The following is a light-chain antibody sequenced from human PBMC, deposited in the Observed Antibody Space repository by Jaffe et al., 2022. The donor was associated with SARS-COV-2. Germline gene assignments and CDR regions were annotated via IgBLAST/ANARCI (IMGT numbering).Light chain of an antibody. V-gene: IGKV3-20*01. CDR1: QSFRSNY. CDR2: GAS. J-gene: IGKJ4*01. CDR3: QQYGGSVT. Sequence: EIVLTQSPGTLSLSPGERATLSCRASQSFRSNYLAWYHQKPGQAPRLLIYGASSRATGIPDRFSGSGSGTDFTLTISRLEPEDFAVYYCQQYGGSVTFGGGTKVEIK.